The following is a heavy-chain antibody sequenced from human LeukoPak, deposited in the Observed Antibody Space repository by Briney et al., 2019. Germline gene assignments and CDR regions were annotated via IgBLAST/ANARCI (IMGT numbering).Heavy chain of an antibody. Sequence: ASVTVSCKASGYTFTSHGISWVRQAPGQGLEWMGWVSTYNGNTNYVPKYQGRVTITTDTSTSTAYMELRSLRSDDTAVYCCARDVDTATDQINDYWGQGALVTVSS. V-gene: IGHV1-18*04. CDR1: GYTFTSHG. CDR2: VSTYNGNT. D-gene: IGHD5-18*01. J-gene: IGHJ4*02. CDR3: ARDVDTATDQINDY.